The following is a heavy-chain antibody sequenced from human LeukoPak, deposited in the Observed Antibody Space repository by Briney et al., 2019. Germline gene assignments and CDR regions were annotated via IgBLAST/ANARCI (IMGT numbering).Heavy chain of an antibody. CDR1: GFTFRRFA. V-gene: IGHV3-23*01. Sequence: PGGSLRLSCAASGFTFRRFAMSWVRQAPGKGLECVSAISGSGGSTYYADSVKGRFTISRDNSKNTLYLQMNSLRAEDTAVYYCAKARIAGRGGWFDPWGQGTLVTVSS. J-gene: IGHJ5*02. CDR2: ISGSGGST. D-gene: IGHD6-13*01. CDR3: AKARIAGRGGWFDP.